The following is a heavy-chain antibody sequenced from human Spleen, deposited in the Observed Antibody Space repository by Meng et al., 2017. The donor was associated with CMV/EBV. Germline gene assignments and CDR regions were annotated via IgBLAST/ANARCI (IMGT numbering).Heavy chain of an antibody. CDR3: ARSEDSSSLFDY. CDR2: ISSSSSYK. D-gene: IGHD6-13*01. CDR1: WFNFNGHY. J-gene: IGHJ4*02. V-gene: IGHV3-11*06. Sequence: DFGGCFVSPGGTLRPVCAALWFNFNGHYMGWIRQASGKGLELVSYISSSSSYKNYADSVKGRFTISRDNAKNSLYLQMNSLRAEDTAVYYCARSEDSSSLFDYWGQGTLVTVSS.